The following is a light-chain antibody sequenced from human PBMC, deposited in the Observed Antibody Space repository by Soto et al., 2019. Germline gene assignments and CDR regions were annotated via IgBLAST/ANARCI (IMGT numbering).Light chain of an antibody. V-gene: IGLV1-40*01. J-gene: IGLJ1*01. Sequence: QPVLTQPPSVSGAPGQRVTISCTGSRSNIGAGSDVHWYQQLPGTAPKLLIYGNSNRPSGVPDRFSGSKSGTSASLAITGLQAEDEADYYCQSYDSSLSGSNVFGTGTKLTVL. CDR1: RSNIGAGSD. CDR2: GNS. CDR3: QSYDSSLSGSNV.